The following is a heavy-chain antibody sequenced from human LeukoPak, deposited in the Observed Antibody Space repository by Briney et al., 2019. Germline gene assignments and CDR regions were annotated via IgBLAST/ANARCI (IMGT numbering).Heavy chain of an antibody. D-gene: IGHD3-22*01. CDR3: ARQTFSQGHDSSGYYYLAPGFDY. J-gene: IGHJ4*02. Sequence: GESLKISCKGSGYSFTSYCIGWVRQMPGKGLEWMGIIYPGDSDTRYSPSFQGQVTISADKSISTAYLQWSSLKASDTAMYYCARQTFSQGHDSSGYYYLAPGFDYWGQGTLVTVSS. CDR2: IYPGDSDT. CDR1: GYSFTSYC. V-gene: IGHV5-51*01.